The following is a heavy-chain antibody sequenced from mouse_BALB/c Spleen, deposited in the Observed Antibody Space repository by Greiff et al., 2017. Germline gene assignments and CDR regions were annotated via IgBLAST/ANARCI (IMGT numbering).Heavy chain of an antibody. V-gene: IGHV3-2*02. Sequence: EVMLVESGPGLVKPSQSLSLTCIVTGYSITSDYAWNWIRQFPGNKLEWMGYISYSGSTSYNPSLKSRISITRDTSKNQFFLQLNSVTTEDTATYYCARESEYYAMDYWGQGTSVTVSS. CDR3: ARESEYYAMDY. CDR2: ISYSGST. J-gene: IGHJ4*01. CDR1: GYSITSDYA.